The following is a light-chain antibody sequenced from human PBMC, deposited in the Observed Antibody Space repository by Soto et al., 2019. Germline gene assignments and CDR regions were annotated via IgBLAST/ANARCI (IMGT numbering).Light chain of an antibody. CDR2: GTS. CDR3: LQDSTYPRT. CDR1: QGIGTE. V-gene: IGKV1-6*01. Sequence: AIQMTQSPSSLSASVGDRVTITCRASQGIGTELGWYQQRPGKAPRLLIYGTSTLQPWVPSRFSGSGSDTDFTLIISSLQPEDFATYYCLQDSTYPRTFGQGTKVEIK. J-gene: IGKJ1*01.